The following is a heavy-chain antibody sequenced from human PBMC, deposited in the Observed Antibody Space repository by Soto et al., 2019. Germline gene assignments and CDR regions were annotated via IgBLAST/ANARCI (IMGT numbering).Heavy chain of an antibody. Sequence: SVEVSCNTSGYNFSNYGSTWVQQATGQPLEWLGWISLYSGGTNYAQKFQGRVSMTTDTSTTTAYMELNSLRAEDTAVYYCARDRRDLLTTSLLDSWGQGTRVTVSS. CDR3: ARDRRDLLTTSLLDS. D-gene: IGHD3-9*01. V-gene: IGHV1-18*01. CDR2: ISLYSGGT. CDR1: GYNFSNYG. J-gene: IGHJ4*02.